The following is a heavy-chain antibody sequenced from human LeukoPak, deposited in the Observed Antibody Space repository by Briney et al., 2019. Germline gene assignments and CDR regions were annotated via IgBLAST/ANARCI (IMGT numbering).Heavy chain of an antibody. V-gene: IGHV1-2*02. CDR2: INPNSGGT. CDR3: ARGLAVAGVTFDY. J-gene: IGHJ4*02. D-gene: IGHD6-19*01. CDR1: GYTFTGYY. Sequence: ASVKVSCKASGYTFTGYYMHWVRQAPGQGLEWMGWINPNSGGTNYAQKFQGRVTMTRDTSISTAYMELSRLRSDDTAVYYCARGLAVAGVTFDYWGQGILVTVSS.